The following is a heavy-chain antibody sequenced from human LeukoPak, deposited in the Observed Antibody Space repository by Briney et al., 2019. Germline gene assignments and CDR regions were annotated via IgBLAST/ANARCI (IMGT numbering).Heavy chain of an antibody. CDR2: IYPGDSDT. V-gene: IGHV5-51*01. CDR3: ARCLLPQSGAFDI. Sequence: GESLKISCKGSGYSFTSYCIGWVRQMPGKGLEWMGIIYPGDSDTRYSPSFQGQVTISADKSISTAYLQWSSLKASDTAMYYCARCLLPQSGAFDIWGQGTMVTVSS. CDR1: GYSFTSYC. J-gene: IGHJ3*02. D-gene: IGHD2-15*01.